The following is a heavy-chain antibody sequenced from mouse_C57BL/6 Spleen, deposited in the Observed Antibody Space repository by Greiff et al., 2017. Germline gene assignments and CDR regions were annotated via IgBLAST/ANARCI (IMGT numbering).Heavy chain of an antibody. D-gene: IGHD3-3*01. V-gene: IGHV1-54*01. CDR2: INPGSGGT. CDR3: ARRGDPYYAMDY. CDR1: GYAFTNYL. J-gene: IGHJ4*01. Sequence: VQLQQSGAELVRPGTSVKVSCKASGYAFTNYLIEWVKQRPGQGLEWIGVINPGSGGTNYNEKFKGKATLTADKSSSTAYMQLSSLTSEDSAVYFCARRGDPYYAMDYWGQGTSVTVSS.